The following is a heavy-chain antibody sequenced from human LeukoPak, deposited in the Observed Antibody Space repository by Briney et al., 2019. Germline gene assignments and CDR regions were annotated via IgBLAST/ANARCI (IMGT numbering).Heavy chain of an antibody. Sequence: SQTLSLTCTVSGGSISSGDYYWSWIRQPPGKGLEWIGYIYYSGTTYYNPSLKSRVTISVDTSKNRFSLKLSSVTAADTAVYYCARVAYDILTGYYQSLYYFDYWGQGTLVTVSS. V-gene: IGHV4-30-4*01. CDR3: ARVAYDILTGYYQSLYYFDY. CDR2: IYYSGTT. J-gene: IGHJ4*02. CDR1: GGSISSGDYY. D-gene: IGHD3-9*01.